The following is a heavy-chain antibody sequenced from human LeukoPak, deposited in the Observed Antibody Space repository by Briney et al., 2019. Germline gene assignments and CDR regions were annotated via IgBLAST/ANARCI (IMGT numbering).Heavy chain of an antibody. Sequence: GRSLRLSCAASGFTFSSYAMHWVRQAPGKGLEWVAVISYDGSNKYYADSVKGRFTISRDNSKNTLYLQMNSLRAEDTAVYYCARDHTAMVGTFDYWGQGTLVTVSS. CDR2: ISYDGSNK. D-gene: IGHD5-18*01. CDR1: GFTFSSYA. J-gene: IGHJ4*02. CDR3: ARDHTAMVGTFDY. V-gene: IGHV3-30*04.